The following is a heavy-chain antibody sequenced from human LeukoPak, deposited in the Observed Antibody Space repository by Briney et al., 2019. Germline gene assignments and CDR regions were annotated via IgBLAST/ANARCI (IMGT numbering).Heavy chain of an antibody. V-gene: IGHV3-23*01. CDR1: GFTLSSYA. J-gene: IGHJ4*02. Sequence: PGGSLRLSCAASGFTLSSYAMSWVRQAPGKGLEWVSAISGSGGSTYYADSVKGRFTISRDNSKNTLYLQMNSLRAEDTAVYYCAKDQYSSGWYSTVAFDYWGQGTLVTVSS. CDR3: AKDQYSSGWYSTVAFDY. CDR2: ISGSGGST. D-gene: IGHD6-19*01.